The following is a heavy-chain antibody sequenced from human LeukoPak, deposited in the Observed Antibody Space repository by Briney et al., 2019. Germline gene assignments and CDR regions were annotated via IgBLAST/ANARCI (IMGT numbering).Heavy chain of an antibody. CDR3: AGNRLRWGAFDI. D-gene: IGHD4-23*01. V-gene: IGHV3-33*01. CDR1: GFTFSSYG. CDR2: IWYDGSNK. J-gene: IGHJ3*02. Sequence: AGRSLRLSCAASGFTFSSYGMHGVRQAPGKGREWVAVIWYDGSNKYYADSVKGRFTISRDNSKNTLYLQMNSLRAEDTAVYYCAGNRLRWGAFDIWGQGTMVTVSS.